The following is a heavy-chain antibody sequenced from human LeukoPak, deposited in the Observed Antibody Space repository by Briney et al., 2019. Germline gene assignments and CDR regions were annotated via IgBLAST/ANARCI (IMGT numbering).Heavy chain of an antibody. CDR1: GFTFTTYA. CDR2: IGSSGDET. J-gene: IGHJ4*02. D-gene: IGHD1-1*01. CDR3: AVTSRISPYNAPFDY. V-gene: IGHV3-23*01. Sequence: PGGSLRLSCAASGFTFTTYAMSWVRQAPGKGLEWVSAIGSSGDETYYADSVKGRFTISRDNSKNTLYLQMNSLRAEDTAVYYCAVTSRISPYNAPFDYWGQGTLVTVSS.